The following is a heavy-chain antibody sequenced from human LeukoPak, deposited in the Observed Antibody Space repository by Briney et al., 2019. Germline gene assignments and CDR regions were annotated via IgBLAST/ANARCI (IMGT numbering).Heavy chain of an antibody. Sequence: GGSLRLSCSGFGFTFRGFWMGWVRQAPGKGLEWVANIKFDGTATNYVDSVRGRFTISRDNAKNSLYLQMNSLRDEDTAVYYCARDRPRHYYYYYGMDVWGQGTTVTVSS. CDR2: IKFDGTAT. J-gene: IGHJ6*02. CDR1: GFTFRGFW. V-gene: IGHV3-7*01. CDR3: ARDRPRHYYYYYGMDV.